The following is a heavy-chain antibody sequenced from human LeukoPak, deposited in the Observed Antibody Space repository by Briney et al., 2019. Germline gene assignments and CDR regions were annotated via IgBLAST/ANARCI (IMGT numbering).Heavy chain of an antibody. D-gene: IGHD5-18*01. CDR1: GFTFSSYW. Sequence: GGSLRLSCAASGFTFSSYWMHWVRQAPGKGLEWVSAISGSGGSTYYADSVKGRFTISRDNSKNTLYLQMNSLRAEDTAVYYCAKDRGRYSYGSSMDYWGQGTLVTVSS. CDR3: AKDRGRYSYGSSMDY. J-gene: IGHJ4*02. CDR2: ISGSGGST. V-gene: IGHV3-23*01.